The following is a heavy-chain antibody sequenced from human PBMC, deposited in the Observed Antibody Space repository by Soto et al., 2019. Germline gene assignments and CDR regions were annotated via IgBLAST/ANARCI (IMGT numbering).Heavy chain of an antibody. CDR3: ARGIPPKIVVVPAAIRGGGTFDY. V-gene: IGHV1-18*01. CDR1: GYTFTSYG. D-gene: IGHD2-2*02. J-gene: IGHJ4*02. Sequence: GASVKVSCKASGYTFTSYGISWVRQAPGQGLEWMGWISAYNGNTNYAQKLQGRVTMTTDTSTSTAYMELRSLRSDDKAVYYGARGIPPKIVVVPAAIRGGGTFDYWGQGTLVTVSS. CDR2: ISAYNGNT.